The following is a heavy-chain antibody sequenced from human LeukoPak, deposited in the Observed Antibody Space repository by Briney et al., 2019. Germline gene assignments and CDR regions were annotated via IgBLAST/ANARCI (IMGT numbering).Heavy chain of an antibody. CDR2: IYHSGST. J-gene: IGHJ5*02. CDR1: GGSISRSNW. Sequence: PSETLSLTCAVSGGSISRSNWWSWVRQPPGKGLEWIGEIYHSGSTNYNPSLKSRVTISVDKSKNQFSLKLSSVTAADTAVYYCARYSSREGWFDPWGQGTLVTVSS. D-gene: IGHD6-13*01. V-gene: IGHV4-4*02. CDR3: ARYSSREGWFDP.